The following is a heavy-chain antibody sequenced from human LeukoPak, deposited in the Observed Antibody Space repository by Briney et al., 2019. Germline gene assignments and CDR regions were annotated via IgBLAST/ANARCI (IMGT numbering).Heavy chain of an antibody. CDR3: ARAGRSAYYYMDV. CDR2: IYPGDSDT. Sequence: GESLKISCKGSGYSFTSYWIGWVRQMPGKGLEWMGIIYPGDSDTRYSPSFQGQVTISADKSISTAYLQWSSLKASDTATYYCARAGRSAYYYMDVWGKGTTVTVSS. D-gene: IGHD1-14*01. J-gene: IGHJ6*03. CDR1: GYSFTSYW. V-gene: IGHV5-51*01.